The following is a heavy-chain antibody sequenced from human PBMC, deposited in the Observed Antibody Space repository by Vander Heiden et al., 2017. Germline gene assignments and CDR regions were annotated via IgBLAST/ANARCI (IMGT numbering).Heavy chain of an antibody. CDR3: ASWWGTYYGV. V-gene: IGHV3-33*03. D-gene: IGHD3-16*01. CDR1: GFSFSSHG. Sequence: QVQLVESRGGVAQPGTSLPLSCAAPGFSFSSHGAHWVRQAPGKGLEWVSYIWYDGSDKFFADSVKGRFTISRDNSKNILYLQMNNLRDDDTAVYYCASWWGTYYGVWGQGTLVTVSS. J-gene: IGHJ4*02. CDR2: IWYDGSDK.